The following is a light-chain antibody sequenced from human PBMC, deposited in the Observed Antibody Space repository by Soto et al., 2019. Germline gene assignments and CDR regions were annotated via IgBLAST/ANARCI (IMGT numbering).Light chain of an antibody. Sequence: QSALIQPPSMSGSPGQSVTISCTGTSSDIGSYDYVSWSQQHPGSVTKPLIYNVNTQPSGVPDRFSGSKSGNTASMIISALQGEDEADDKCCSVIASATWLFGGGTKLTGL. CDR1: SSDIGSYDY. CDR3: CSVIASATWL. J-gene: IGLJ3*02. CDR2: NVN. V-gene: IGLV2-11*01.